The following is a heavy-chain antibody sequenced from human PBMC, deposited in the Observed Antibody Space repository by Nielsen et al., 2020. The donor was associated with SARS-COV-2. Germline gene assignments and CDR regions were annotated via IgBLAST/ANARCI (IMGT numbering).Heavy chain of an antibody. Sequence: GESLKISCAASGFTFSSYSMNWVRQAPGKGLDWMTIISSDGSNEHYADSVKGRFTISRDNSRNMVYLQMNSLRPEDTAVYYCARETLDHTSSFVDFWGQGTLVTVSS. CDR2: ISSDGSNE. D-gene: IGHD6-6*01. V-gene: IGHV3-30*03. CDR3: ARETLDHTSSFVDF. CDR1: GFTFSSYS. J-gene: IGHJ4*02.